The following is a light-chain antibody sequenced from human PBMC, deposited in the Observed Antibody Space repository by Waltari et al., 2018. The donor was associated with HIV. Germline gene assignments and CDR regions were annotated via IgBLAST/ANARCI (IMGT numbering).Light chain of an antibody. CDR3: CSYAGGYTWV. CDR1: STDVGNYNY. Sequence: QSALTQPRSVSGSPGQSVTIPCTGTSTDVGNYNYVPWYQHHPGKGPALIIYDVIKPPSGVPDRFSGSKSGNTASLTISGPQAEDEADYYCCSYAGGYTWVFGGGTKLTVL. CDR2: DVI. V-gene: IGLV2-11*01. J-gene: IGLJ3*02.